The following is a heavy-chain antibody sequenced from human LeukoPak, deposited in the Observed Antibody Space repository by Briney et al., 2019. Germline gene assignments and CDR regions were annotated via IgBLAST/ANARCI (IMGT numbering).Heavy chain of an antibody. CDR3: ARVEDYDILTGLDY. CDR1: GFTFSTYW. D-gene: IGHD3-9*01. V-gene: IGHV3-7*01. Sequence: GGSLRLSCAASGFTFSTYWMSWVRQAPGKGLEWVANIKQDGSEKSYVDSVKGRFTISRDNAKNSLYLQMNSLRAEDTAVYYCARVEDYDILTGLDYWGQGTLVTVSS. CDR2: IKQDGSEK. J-gene: IGHJ4*02.